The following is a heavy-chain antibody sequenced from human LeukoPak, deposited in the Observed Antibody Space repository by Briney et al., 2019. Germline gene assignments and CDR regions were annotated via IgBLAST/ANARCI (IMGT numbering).Heavy chain of an antibody. J-gene: IGHJ4*02. D-gene: IGHD3-22*01. CDR1: GGSFSGYY. CDR3: ARRDYYDSSGYYYDRFDY. CDR2: INHSGST. Sequence: PSETLSLTCAVYGGSFSGYYWSWIRQPPGKGLEWIGEINHSGSTNYNPSLTSRVTISVDTSKNQFSLKLISVTAADTAVYYCARRDYYDSSGYYYDRFDYWGQGTLVTVSS. V-gene: IGHV4-34*01.